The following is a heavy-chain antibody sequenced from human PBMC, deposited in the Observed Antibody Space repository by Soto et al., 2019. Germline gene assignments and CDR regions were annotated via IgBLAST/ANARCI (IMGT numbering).Heavy chain of an antibody. Sequence: GSLRLSCAASGFTFSSYSMNWVRQAPGKGLEWVSSISSSSSYIYYADSVKGRFTISRDNAKNSLYLQMNSLRAEDTAVYYCARDKIYGSGSWPPDYWGQGTLVTVSS. CDR1: GFTFSSYS. CDR3: ARDKIYGSGSWPPDY. V-gene: IGHV3-21*01. D-gene: IGHD3-10*01. CDR2: ISSSSSYI. J-gene: IGHJ4*02.